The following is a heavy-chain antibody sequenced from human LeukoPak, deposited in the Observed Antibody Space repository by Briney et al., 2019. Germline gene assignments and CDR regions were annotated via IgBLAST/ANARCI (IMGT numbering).Heavy chain of an antibody. V-gene: IGHV3-30*14. CDR1: GFIFSSFA. CDR2: TSYDGNNK. D-gene: IGHD4-17*01. J-gene: IGHJ5*02. Sequence: GGSLRLSCAASGFIFSSFALYWVRQAPGKGLECVPLTSYDGNNKYYADSVKGRFTISRDTSKNTLYLQISSLRVEDTAVYYCTVFGDSNHWGQGTLVTVSS. CDR3: TVFGDSNH.